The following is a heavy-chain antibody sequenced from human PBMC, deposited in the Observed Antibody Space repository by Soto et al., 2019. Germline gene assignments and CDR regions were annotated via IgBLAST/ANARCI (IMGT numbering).Heavy chain of an antibody. CDR2: IYYSGST. V-gene: IGHV4-39*01. J-gene: IGHJ4*02. CDR3: ARHAYRYSSGND. Sequence: PSETLSLTCTVSGGSISSSSYYWGWIRQPPGKGLERIGSIYYSGSTYYNPSLKSRVTISVDTSKNQFSLKLSSVTAADTAVYYCARHAYRYSSGNDWGQGTLVTVSS. D-gene: IGHD6-19*01. CDR1: GGSISSSSYY.